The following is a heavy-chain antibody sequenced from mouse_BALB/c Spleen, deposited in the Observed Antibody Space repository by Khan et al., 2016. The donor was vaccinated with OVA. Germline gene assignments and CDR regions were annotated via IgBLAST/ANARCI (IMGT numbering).Heavy chain of an antibody. J-gene: IGHJ2*01. V-gene: IGHV14-4*02. CDR3: NAGYFDY. Sequence: VQLQQSGAELVRSGASVKLSCTASGFNIKDYYMHWVKQRPEQGLEWIGWIDPENGDTEYAPKFQGKATMTADTSSNTAYLQLSSLTSEDTAVYYRNAGYFDYWGQGTTLTVSS. CDR2: IDPENGDT. CDR1: GFNIKDYY.